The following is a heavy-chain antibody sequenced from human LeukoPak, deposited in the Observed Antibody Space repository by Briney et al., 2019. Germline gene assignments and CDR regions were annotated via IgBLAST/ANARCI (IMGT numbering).Heavy chain of an antibody. CDR2: ISWSSNLI. Sequence: GGSLRPSCAVSGLTFDDYAMHWVRQAPGKGLEWVSGISWSSNLIGYADSVKGRFTISRDNAKNSLYLQMNSLRPEDMALYYCAKDRNYELLYAFDIWGQGTMVTVSS. J-gene: IGHJ3*02. CDR1: GLTFDDYA. V-gene: IGHV3-9*03. CDR3: AKDRNYELLYAFDI. D-gene: IGHD2-2*02.